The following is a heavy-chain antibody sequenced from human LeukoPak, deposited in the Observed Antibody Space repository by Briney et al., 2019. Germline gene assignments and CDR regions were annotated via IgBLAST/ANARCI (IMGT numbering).Heavy chain of an antibody. D-gene: IGHD3-22*01. V-gene: IGHV1-46*01. CDR2: INPSGGST. CDR1: GYTFIDYY. CDR3: ASLHYYDSSGYYQSDAFDI. J-gene: IGHJ3*02. Sequence: ASVKVSCKASGYTFIDYYMHWVRQAPGQGLEWMGIINPSGGSTSYAQKFQGRVTMTRDTSTSTVYMELSSLRSEDTAVYYCASLHYYDSSGYYQSDAFDIWGQGTMVTVSS.